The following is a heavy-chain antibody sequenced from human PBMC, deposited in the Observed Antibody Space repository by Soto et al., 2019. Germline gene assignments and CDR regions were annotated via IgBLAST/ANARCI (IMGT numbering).Heavy chain of an antibody. CDR1: GFTFSSYS. Sequence: GGSLRLSCAASGFTFSSYSMNWVRQAPGKGLEWVSSISSSSSYIYYADSVKGRFTISRDNAKNSLYLQMNSLRAEDTAVYYCARTRIAAAGTKKNWFDPWGQGTLVTVS. CDR3: ARTRIAAAGTKKNWFDP. J-gene: IGHJ5*02. V-gene: IGHV3-21*01. CDR2: ISSSSSYI. D-gene: IGHD6-13*01.